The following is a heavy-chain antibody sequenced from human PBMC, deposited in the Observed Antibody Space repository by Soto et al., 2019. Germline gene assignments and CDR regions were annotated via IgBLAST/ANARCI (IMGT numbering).Heavy chain of an antibody. CDR2: IYSGGST. CDR1: GFTVSSNY. V-gene: IGHV3-66*01. D-gene: IGHD1-1*01. J-gene: IGHJ6*02. CDR3: ARVQDAVLMDV. Sequence: GGSLRLSCAASGFTVSSNYMSWVRQAPGKGLEWVSVIYSGGSTYYADSVKGRFTISRDNSKNTLYLQMNSLRAEDTAVYYCARVQDAVLMDVWGQGTTVTVSS.